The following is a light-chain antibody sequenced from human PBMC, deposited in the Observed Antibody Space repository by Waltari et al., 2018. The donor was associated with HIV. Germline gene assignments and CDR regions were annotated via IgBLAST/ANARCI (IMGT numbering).Light chain of an antibody. CDR1: SGDFDIHDF. CDR3: GSYTLGGWV. V-gene: IGLV2-14*03. J-gene: IGLJ3*02. CDR2: DVN. Sequence: QSALTQPASVSGSPGQSIIVSCIDTSGDFDIHDFVSWYQQYAGKAPTLLIYDVNKRPFGVSAPFSGARSGNSASLAIPGLRAEDEADYYCGSYTLGGWVFGRGTRLTVL.